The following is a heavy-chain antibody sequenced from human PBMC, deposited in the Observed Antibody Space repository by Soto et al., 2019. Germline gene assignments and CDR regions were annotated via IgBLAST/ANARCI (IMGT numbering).Heavy chain of an antibody. CDR2: IIPIFGTA. J-gene: IGHJ6*02. CDR1: GGTFSSYA. Sequence: SVKVSCKXSGGTFSSYAISWVRQAPGQGLEWMGGIIPIFGTANYAQKFQGRVTITADKSTSTAYMELSSLRSEDTAVYYCASDSLGQPDDYYYYYGMDVWGQGTTVTVSS. V-gene: IGHV1-69*06. CDR3: ASDSLGQPDDYYYYYGMDV. D-gene: IGHD3-16*02.